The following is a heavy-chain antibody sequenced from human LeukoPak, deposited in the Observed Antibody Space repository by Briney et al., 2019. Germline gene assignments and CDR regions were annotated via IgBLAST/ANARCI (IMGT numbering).Heavy chain of an antibody. CDR1: GFTFSSYA. Sequence: GGSLRLSCAASGFTFSSYAMSWVRQAPGKGLEWVSAISGSGGSTYYADSVKGRFTISRDHAKNTLYLQMNRLSAEDTAVYSCARGGTMYYGSGNFDYWGQGTLVTVSS. CDR3: ARGGTMYYGSGNFDY. V-gene: IGHV3-23*01. J-gene: IGHJ4*02. D-gene: IGHD3-10*01. CDR2: ISGSGGST.